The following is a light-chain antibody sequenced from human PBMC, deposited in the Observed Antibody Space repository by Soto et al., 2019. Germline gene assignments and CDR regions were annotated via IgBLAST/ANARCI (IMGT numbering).Light chain of an antibody. J-gene: IGKJ1*01. V-gene: IGKV3-20*01. CDR3: QQYDSQPRT. Sequence: EIVLTQSPGTLSLSPGERATLSCRASQSVNSKYLAWYQQKPGQGPRPLMYGASSRATGIPDRFSGSGSGTDFTLTISRLEPEDLAVYYCQQYDSQPRTFGQGTKVEIK. CDR1: QSVNSKY. CDR2: GAS.